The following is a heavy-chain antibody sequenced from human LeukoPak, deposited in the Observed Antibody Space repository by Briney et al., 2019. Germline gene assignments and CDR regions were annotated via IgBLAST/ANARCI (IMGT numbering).Heavy chain of an antibody. CDR3: ARDTTWYSSYYFDY. J-gene: IGHJ4*02. V-gene: IGHV3-48*01. D-gene: IGHD6-13*01. CDR2: ISSSGASI. Sequence: PEGSLRLSCVASGFTFSSYSMNWVRQAPGKGLDWVAYISSSGASIYYADSVKGRFTISRDNDKHSLYLQMNTLRAEDTAIYYCARDTTWYSSYYFDYWGQGSLVTVSS. CDR1: GFTFSSYS.